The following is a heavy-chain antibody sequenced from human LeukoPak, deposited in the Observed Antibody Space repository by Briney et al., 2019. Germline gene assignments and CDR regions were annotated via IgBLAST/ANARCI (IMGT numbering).Heavy chain of an antibody. CDR1: TFIFSSYN. Sequence: GGSLRLSCAASTFIFSSYNMNWVRQAPGKGLVWVSRIASDGSSTTYADSVKGRFSISRDNAKNTLYLQMNSLRVEDTAVYYCARGRPHGNDYWGQGTLVTVSS. CDR3: ARGRPHGNDY. CDR2: IASDGSST. V-gene: IGHV3-74*01. J-gene: IGHJ4*02. D-gene: IGHD4-23*01.